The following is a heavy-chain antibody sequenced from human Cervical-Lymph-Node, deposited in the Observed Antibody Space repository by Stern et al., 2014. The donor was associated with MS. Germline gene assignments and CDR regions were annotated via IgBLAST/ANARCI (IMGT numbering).Heavy chain of an antibody. V-gene: IGHV1-3*01. CDR2: INADNSNT. CDR1: GYTFTTYA. CDR3: ARDKPVAVIYYYGMDV. Sequence: VQLVQSGAEVKKPGASVTVSCEASGYTFTTYAIHWVRQAPGQMLEWMGWINADNSNTKYSHKVQGRDNKNNETHASTAYMEPSSLKSEDTAVYYCARDKPVAVIYYYGMDVWGQGTTVTVSS. D-gene: IGHD2-15*01. J-gene: IGHJ6*02.